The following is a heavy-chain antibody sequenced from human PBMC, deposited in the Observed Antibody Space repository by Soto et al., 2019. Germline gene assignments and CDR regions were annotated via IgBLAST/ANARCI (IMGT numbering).Heavy chain of an antibody. CDR1: GFTFSSYG. CDR3: ARVYGSSSEGYYHGMDV. CDR2: IWYDGSNK. D-gene: IGHD6-13*01. Sequence: GGSLRLSCAASGFTFSSYGMHWVRQAPGKGLEWVAVIWYDGSNKYYADTVKGRFTISRDNSKNTLYLQMNSLRAEDTAVYYCARVYGSSSEGYYHGMDVWGQGTTVTVSS. V-gene: IGHV3-33*01. J-gene: IGHJ6*02.